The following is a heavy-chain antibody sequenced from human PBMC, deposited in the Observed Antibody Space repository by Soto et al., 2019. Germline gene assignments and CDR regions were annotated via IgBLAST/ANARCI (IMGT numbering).Heavy chain of an antibody. Sequence: GSLRLCCAASGFTFSNYAMHGARQAPGKGLEWVVVISYDGSSEYYADSVRGRFTISRDNSKNTLYLQMNSLRAEDTAVYYCAKDSTNWFDPWGQGTLVTVSS. CDR1: GFTFSNYA. CDR2: ISYDGSSE. V-gene: IGHV3-30-3*01. CDR3: AKDSTNWFDP. J-gene: IGHJ5*02.